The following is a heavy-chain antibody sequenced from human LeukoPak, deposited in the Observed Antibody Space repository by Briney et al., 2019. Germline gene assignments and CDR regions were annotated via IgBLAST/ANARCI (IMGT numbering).Heavy chain of an antibody. D-gene: IGHD2/OR15-2a*01. V-gene: IGHV3-74*01. CDR2: INSDGSSA. Sequence: GGSLRLSCAASGFTFSSYWMHWVRQAPGKGLVWVSRINSDGSSASYADSVKGRFTISRDNAKNTLYLQMSSLRAEDTAVYYCARVLWRGAPPDYWGQGTLVTVSS. CDR1: GFTFSSYW. J-gene: IGHJ4*02. CDR3: ARVLWRGAPPDY.